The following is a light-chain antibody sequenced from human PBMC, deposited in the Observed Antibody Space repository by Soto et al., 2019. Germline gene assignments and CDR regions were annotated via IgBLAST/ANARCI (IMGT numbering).Light chain of an antibody. CDR2: AAS. J-gene: IGKJ4*01. Sequence: DIQMTQSPSSLSASVGARVTITCRASQNGRNYVNWYVQKAGKAPEVLIYAASSLHSGVPSRVSGSGSGTEFTLTINSLQPEDSATYYCQQTYSSSLTFGGGTKVEI. CDR3: QQTYSSSLT. V-gene: IGKV1-39*01. CDR1: QNGRNY.